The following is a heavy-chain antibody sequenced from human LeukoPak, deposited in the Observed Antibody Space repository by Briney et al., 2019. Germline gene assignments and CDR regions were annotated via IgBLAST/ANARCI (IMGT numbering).Heavy chain of an antibody. J-gene: IGHJ5*02. Sequence: PGGSLRLSCAASGFTFSSYWMHWVRQAPGKGLVWVSRINDDGSATFYADFVKGRFTISRDNSKNTLNLQMNSLRAEDTAIYYCALHINGDYESRFDPWGQGTLVTVSS. V-gene: IGHV3-74*01. D-gene: IGHD4-17*01. CDR2: INDDGSAT. CDR1: GFTFSSYW. CDR3: ALHINGDYESRFDP.